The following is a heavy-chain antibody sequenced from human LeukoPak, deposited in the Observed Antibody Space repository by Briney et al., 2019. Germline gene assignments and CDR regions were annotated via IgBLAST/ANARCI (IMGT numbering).Heavy chain of an antibody. V-gene: IGHV3-23*01. Sequence: PGGSLRLSCAASGFTFSSYAMSRVRQAPGKGLEWVAATSSSDAGTYHADSVRGRFTISRDNSKNTLYLQMNSLRAEDAAVYFCAKAPVTSCRGAYCYPFDSWGQGTLVTVSS. D-gene: IGHD2-21*01. CDR3: AKAPVTSCRGAYCYPFDS. CDR2: TSSSDAGT. CDR1: GFTFSSYA. J-gene: IGHJ4*02.